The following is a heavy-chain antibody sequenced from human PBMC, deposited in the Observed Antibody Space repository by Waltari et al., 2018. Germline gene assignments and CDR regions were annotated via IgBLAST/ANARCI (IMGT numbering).Heavy chain of an antibody. Sequence: QVQLVQSGPEVQKPGASVKVSCKTSGYGFSTYYIPWVRQAPGKGLAWMGWVNPNSGGTNYAQKFKGRVTMTRETSITTVYMELSRLRSDDTAILYCARQYFYGSRGDEYYFDSWGQGTLLTVSS. CDR2: VNPNSGGT. CDR3: ARQYFYGSRGDEYYFDS. V-gene: IGHV1-2*02. D-gene: IGHD3-10*01. CDR1: GYGFSTYY. J-gene: IGHJ4*01.